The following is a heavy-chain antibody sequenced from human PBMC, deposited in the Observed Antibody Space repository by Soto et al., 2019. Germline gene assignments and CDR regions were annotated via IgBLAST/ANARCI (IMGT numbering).Heavy chain of an antibody. CDR3: ARHAYGDYRHLTY. V-gene: IGHV4-39*02. CDR1: GGSISSNNLF. CDR2: IYYTGNT. D-gene: IGHD4-17*01. J-gene: IGHJ4*02. Sequence: SETLSLTCSVSGGSISSNNLFWGWVRQPPGKGLEWIGNIYYTGNTYYNPSLKSRVTISVDTSKNHFSLRVSSVTATDTAVYYCARHAYGDYRHLTYWGQGTLVTVSS.